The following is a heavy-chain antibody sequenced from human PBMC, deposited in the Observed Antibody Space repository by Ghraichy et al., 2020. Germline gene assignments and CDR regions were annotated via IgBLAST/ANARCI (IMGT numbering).Heavy chain of an antibody. CDR1: GFTFSGYA. CDR2: IIGTGATI. CDR3: ARRGLHDDSGSMSFDS. J-gene: IGHJ4*02. V-gene: IGHV3-23*01. D-gene: IGHD3-22*01. Sequence: GESLNISCAASGFTFSGYAMNWVRQAPGKGLEWVSTIIGTGATIYYADSVKGRFTISRDNSKNTVFLQMNSLRADDTAIYYCARRGLHDDSGSMSFDSWGQGTLVTVSS.